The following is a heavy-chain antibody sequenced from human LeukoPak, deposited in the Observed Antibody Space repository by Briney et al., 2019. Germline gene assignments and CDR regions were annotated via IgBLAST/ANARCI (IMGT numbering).Heavy chain of an antibody. CDR3: ARDSYYYGSGSYPDY. D-gene: IGHD3-10*01. V-gene: IGHV1-18*01. J-gene: IGHJ4*02. CDR1: GYTLTELS. CDR2: ISAYNGNT. Sequence: ASVKVSCKVSGYTLTELSMHWVRQAPGQGLEWMGWISAYNGNTNYAQKLQGRVTMTTDTSTSTAYMELRSLRSDDTAVYYCARDSYYYGSGSYPDYWGQGTLVTVSS.